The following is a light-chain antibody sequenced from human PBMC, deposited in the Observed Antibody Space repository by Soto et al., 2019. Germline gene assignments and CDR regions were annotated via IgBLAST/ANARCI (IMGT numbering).Light chain of an antibody. CDR3: QSYDSSLSGSYV. Sequence: QSVVTRPPSASGSPGQSVTISCTGTSNDVGGYDVVSWYQQDPGKAPKLMIYDVNRRPSGVPDRFSGSKSGTSASLAITGLQAEDEADYYCQSYDSSLSGSYVFGTGTKVTVL. J-gene: IGLJ1*01. CDR2: DVN. CDR1: SNDVGGYDV. V-gene: IGLV2-8*01.